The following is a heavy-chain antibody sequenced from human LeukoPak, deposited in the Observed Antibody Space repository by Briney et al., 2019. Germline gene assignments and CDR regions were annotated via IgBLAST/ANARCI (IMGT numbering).Heavy chain of an antibody. D-gene: IGHD1-26*01. CDR1: GFTSSSYA. Sequence: PGGSLRLSCAASGFTSSSYAMSWVRQAPGKGLEWVSAISGSGGSTYYADSVKGRFTISRDISKNTLYLQMNSLRAEDTAVYYCATSIVGFTYDEHFQHWGQGTLVTVSS. J-gene: IGHJ1*01. V-gene: IGHV3-23*01. CDR2: ISGSGGST. CDR3: ATSIVGFTYDEHFQH.